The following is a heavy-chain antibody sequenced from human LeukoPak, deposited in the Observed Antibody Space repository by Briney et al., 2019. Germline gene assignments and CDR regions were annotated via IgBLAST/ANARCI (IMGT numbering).Heavy chain of an antibody. V-gene: IGHV2-5*02. D-gene: IGHD1-14*01. Sequence: ESGPTLVSPTQTLTLTCTFSGFSLSTSGLGVAWIRQPPGKALEWLALIYGDDNKRYNPSLRSRPIITKDTSKNQVVLTMTNMDPVDTATYYCAHDVPGAEGFDYWGQGILVTVSS. CDR2: IYGDDNK. CDR3: AHDVPGAEGFDY. J-gene: IGHJ4*02. CDR1: GFSLSTSGLG.